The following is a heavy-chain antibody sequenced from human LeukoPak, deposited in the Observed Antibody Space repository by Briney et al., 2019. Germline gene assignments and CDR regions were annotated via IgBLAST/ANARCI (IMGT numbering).Heavy chain of an antibody. V-gene: IGHV3-30*03. CDR3: ARGLSPVVRASPMGY. CDR2: VTYDGYYK. CDR1: GFTFTSYG. J-gene: IGHJ4*02. Sequence: GGSLRLSCAASGFTFTSYGMHWVRQAPGKGLEWVALVTYDGYYKYYSDSVKGRFTISSDTSKNTLYLQMNSLGAEDTAVYYCARGLSPVVRASPMGYWGQGTLVTVSS. D-gene: IGHD3-10*01.